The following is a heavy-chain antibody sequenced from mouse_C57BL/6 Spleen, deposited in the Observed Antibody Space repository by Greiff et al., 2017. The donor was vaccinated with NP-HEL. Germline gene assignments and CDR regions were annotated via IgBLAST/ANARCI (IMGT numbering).Heavy chain of an antibody. V-gene: IGHV14-4*01. CDR3: TTGSSGYPFAY. Sequence: QSGAELVRPGASVKLSCTASGFNIKDDYMHWVKQRPEQGLEWIGWIDPENGDTEYASKFQGKATITADTSSNTAYLQLSSLTSEDTAVYYCTTGSSGYPFAYWGQGTLVTVSA. CDR2: IDPENGDT. J-gene: IGHJ3*01. CDR1: GFNIKDDY. D-gene: IGHD3-2*02.